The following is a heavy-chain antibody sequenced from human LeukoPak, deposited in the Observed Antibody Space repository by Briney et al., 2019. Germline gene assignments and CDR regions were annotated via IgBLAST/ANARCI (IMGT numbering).Heavy chain of an antibody. CDR1: GYTFTGYY. Sequence: ASVKVSCKASGYTFTGYYMHWVRQAPGQGLEWMGWINPNSGGTNYAQKFQGRVTMTRDTSISTAYMELSRLRSDDTAVYYCAXXXDYGDYLLDYWGQGTLVTVSS. V-gene: IGHV1-2*02. CDR3: AXXXDYGDYLLDY. J-gene: IGHJ4*02. CDR2: INPNSGGT. D-gene: IGHD4-17*01.